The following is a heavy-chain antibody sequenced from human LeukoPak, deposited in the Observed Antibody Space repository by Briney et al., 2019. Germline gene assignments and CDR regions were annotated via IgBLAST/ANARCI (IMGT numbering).Heavy chain of an antibody. CDR3: ARRAAGWELLDY. V-gene: IGHV5-51*04. J-gene: IGHJ4*02. CDR2: IYQGDSDP. D-gene: IGHD1-26*01. Sequence: GESLKISCKGSGYRFTSYWLGWVRQRPGKGLEWRGIIYQGDSDPRYSTPFQGQVHISADKPLNTAYPQWSSLRASDTAMYYCARRAAGWELLDYWGEGTLVTVSS. CDR1: GYRFTSYW.